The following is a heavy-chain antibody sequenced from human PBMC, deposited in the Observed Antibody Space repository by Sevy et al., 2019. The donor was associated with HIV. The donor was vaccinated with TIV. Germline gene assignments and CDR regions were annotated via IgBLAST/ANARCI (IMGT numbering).Heavy chain of an antibody. D-gene: IGHD6-19*01. Sequence: GGSLRLSCVASEFIFNNAWMHWVRQAPGKGLEWVGRIKSNIDGAAIDYAAPVKGRFTISRDDSKNRVFLQMNSLKSEDTAGYFFTTKGRDCSGIGCQVSWGQGTQVTVSS. CDR2: IKSNIDGAAI. CDR1: EFIFNNAW. J-gene: IGHJ5*02. V-gene: IGHV3-15*01. CDR3: TTKGRDCSGIGCQVS.